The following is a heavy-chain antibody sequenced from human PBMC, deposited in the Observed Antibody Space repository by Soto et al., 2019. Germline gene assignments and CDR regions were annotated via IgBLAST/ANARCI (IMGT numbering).Heavy chain of an antibody. J-gene: IGHJ3*02. D-gene: IGHD3-10*01. CDR1: GFSFSSYS. CDR2: ISSSSSTI. V-gene: IGHV3-48*01. Sequence: GGSLRLSCAASGFSFSSYSMNWVRQAPGKGLEWVSYISSSSSTIYYADSVKGRFTISRDNAKNSLYLQMNSLRAEDTAVYYCARAVGITYGSGSGDAFDIWGQGTMVTVSS. CDR3: ARAVGITYGSGSGDAFDI.